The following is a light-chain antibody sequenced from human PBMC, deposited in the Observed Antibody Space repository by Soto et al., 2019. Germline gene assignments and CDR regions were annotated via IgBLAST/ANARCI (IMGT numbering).Light chain of an antibody. CDR1: QGIGDT. J-gene: IGKJ4*01. Sequence: EIVSTPSPATLSVSPGEGATLSGRASQGIGDTLAWYQQKTGQTPRLLIYDKSIRATGVPARFSGSRSGAEFTLNISSLQSEDFAVYDCQHYVTWPLTFGGGTKVDIK. CDR2: DKS. V-gene: IGKV3-15*01. CDR3: QHYVTWPLT.